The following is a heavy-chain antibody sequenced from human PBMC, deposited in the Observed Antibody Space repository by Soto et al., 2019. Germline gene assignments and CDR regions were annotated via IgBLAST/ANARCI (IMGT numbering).Heavy chain of an antibody. CDR1: GFTFSSYS. J-gene: IGHJ6*02. D-gene: IGHD3-22*01. CDR3: ARPRGSGYYYYYYGMDV. Sequence: EVQLVESGGGLVQPGGSLRLSCAASGFTFSSYSMNWVRQAPGKGLEWVSYISSSSSTIYYADSVKGRFTISRDNAKNSLYLQMNSLRDEDTAVYYCARPRGSGYYYYYYGMDVWGQGTTVTVSS. CDR2: ISSSSSTI. V-gene: IGHV3-48*02.